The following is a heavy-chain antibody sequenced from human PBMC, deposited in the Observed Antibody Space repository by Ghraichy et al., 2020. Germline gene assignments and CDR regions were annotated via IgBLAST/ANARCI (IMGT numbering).Heavy chain of an antibody. CDR3: ARGGSAMITFGGVIVRQQGIDY. J-gene: IGHJ4*02. D-gene: IGHD3-16*02. CDR1: GGSFSGYY. Sequence: SETLSLTCAVYGGSFSGYYWSWIRQPPGKGLEWIGEINHSGSTNYNPSLKSRVTISVDTSKNQFSLKVSSVTAADTAVYHCARGGSAMITFGGVIVRQQGIDYWGQGTLVTVSS. CDR2: INHSGST. V-gene: IGHV4-34*01.